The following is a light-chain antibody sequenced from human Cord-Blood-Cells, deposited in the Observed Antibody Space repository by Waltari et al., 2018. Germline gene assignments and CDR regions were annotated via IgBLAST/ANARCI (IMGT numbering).Light chain of an antibody. CDR2: YYSDSDK. Sequence: QPVLTQPPSSSASPGESARLTCTLPSDINVGSYNIYWYQQKPGRPPRYILYYYSDSDKGQGSGVPSRFSGSKDASANTGILLISGLQSEDEADYYCMIWPSNAVFGGGTKLTVL. CDR1: SDINVGSYN. CDR3: MIWPSNAV. J-gene: IGLJ3*02. V-gene: IGLV5-37*01.